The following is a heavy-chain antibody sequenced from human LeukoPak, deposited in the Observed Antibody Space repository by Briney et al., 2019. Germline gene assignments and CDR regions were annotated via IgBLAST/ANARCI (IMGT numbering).Heavy chain of an antibody. CDR3: ASTGRYCSSTSCYTNYYYYMDV. V-gene: IGHV1-69*13. CDR1: GGTFSSYA. CDR2: IIPICGTA. Sequence: SVKVSCKASGGTFSSYAISWVRQAPGQGLEWMGGIIPICGTANYAQKFQGRVTITADESTSTAYMELSSLRSEDTAVYYCASTGRYCSSTSCYTNYYYYMDVWGKGTTVTVSS. J-gene: IGHJ6*03. D-gene: IGHD2-2*02.